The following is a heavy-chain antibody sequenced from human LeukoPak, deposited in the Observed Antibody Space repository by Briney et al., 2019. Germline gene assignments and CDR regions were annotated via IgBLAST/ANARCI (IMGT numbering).Heavy chain of an antibody. CDR1: GFTFSSYW. D-gene: IGHD1-1*01. Sequence: GGSLRLSCAASGFTFSSYWMSWVRQAPGKGLEWVANIKKDGSEKYHVDSVKGRFTISRDNAKNSLYLQMNSLRAEDTAVYHCARDRLLEDRDYSYYYYMDVWGKGTTVTVSS. CDR3: ARDRLLEDRDYSYYYYMDV. V-gene: IGHV3-7*01. J-gene: IGHJ6*03. CDR2: IKKDGSEK.